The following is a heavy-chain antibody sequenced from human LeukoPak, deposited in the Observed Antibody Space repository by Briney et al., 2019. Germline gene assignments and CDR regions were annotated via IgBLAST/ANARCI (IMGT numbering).Heavy chain of an antibody. J-gene: IGHJ4*02. CDR3: ARRHIAAAGNDY. CDR1: GFTFSSYS. Sequence: TGGSLRLSCAASGFTFSSYSMNWVRQAPGKGLECVSYISSSGDTVYYADSVKGRFTISRDNAKNSLYLQMNSLRAEDTAVYYCARRHIAAAGNDYWGRGTLVTVSS. D-gene: IGHD6-13*01. CDR2: ISSSGDTV. V-gene: IGHV3-48*04.